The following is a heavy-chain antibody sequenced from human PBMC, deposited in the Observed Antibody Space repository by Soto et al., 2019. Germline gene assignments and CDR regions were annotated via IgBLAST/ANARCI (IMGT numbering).Heavy chain of an antibody. CDR3: AGDPYSSGWLNY. V-gene: IGHV1-3*01. CDR2: INDGNGNT. D-gene: IGHD6-19*01. CDR1: GYTFTSYA. Sequence: QVPLVQSGAEVKKPGASVKVSCKASGYTFTSYAMHWVRQAPGQRLEWMGWINDGNGNTKYSQKFQGRVTITRDTSASTAYMELSSLRSEDTAVYYCAGDPYSSGWLNYWGQGTLVTVSS. J-gene: IGHJ4*02.